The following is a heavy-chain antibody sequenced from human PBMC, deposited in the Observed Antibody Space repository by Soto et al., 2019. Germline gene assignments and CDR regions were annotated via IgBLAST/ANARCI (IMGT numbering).Heavy chain of an antibody. V-gene: IGHV3-74*01. J-gene: IGHJ3*02. D-gene: IGHD3-22*01. CDR3: ARVWSYYYDSSGYSDAFDI. CDR2: INSDGSST. Sequence: EVQLVESGGGLVQPGGSLRLSCAASGFTFSSYWMHWVRQAPGKGLVWVSRINSDGSSTSYADSVKGRFTISRDNAKNPLYLQMNSLRAEDTAVYYCARVWSYYYDSSGYSDAFDIWGQGTMVTVSS. CDR1: GFTFSSYW.